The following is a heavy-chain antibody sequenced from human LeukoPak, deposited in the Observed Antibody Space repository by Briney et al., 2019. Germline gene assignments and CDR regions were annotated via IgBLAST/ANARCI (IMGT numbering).Heavy chain of an antibody. CDR3: ARGISGQQLVHDYFDY. Sequence: SVKVSCKASGGTFSSYAISWVRQAPGQGLEWMGGIIPIFGTANYAQKFQGRVTITADESTSTAYMELSSLRSEDTAVYYCARGISGQQLVHDYFDYWGQGTLVTVSS. CDR1: GGTFSSYA. V-gene: IGHV1-69*01. J-gene: IGHJ4*02. CDR2: IIPIFGTA. D-gene: IGHD6-13*01.